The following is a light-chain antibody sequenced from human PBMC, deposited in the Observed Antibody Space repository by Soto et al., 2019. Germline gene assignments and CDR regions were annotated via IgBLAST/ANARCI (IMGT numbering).Light chain of an antibody. J-gene: IGKJ2*01. V-gene: IGKV3-15*01. Sequence: EIILTQSPASLSVSPGERATLSCRASQSVNNNLAWYQQKPGQAPRLLIYGASTRATGIPGRFRGSGSGTEFTLSITNLQSEDFALYFCQQYNNLPPDTFGQGTKLEIK. CDR3: QQYNNLPPDT. CDR1: QSVNNN. CDR2: GAS.